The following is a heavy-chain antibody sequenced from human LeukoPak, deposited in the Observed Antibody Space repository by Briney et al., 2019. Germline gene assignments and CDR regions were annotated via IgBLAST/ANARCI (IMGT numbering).Heavy chain of an antibody. V-gene: IGHV3-30*04. J-gene: IGHJ5*02. CDR2: ISYDGSNK. CDR3: ARDQMSGGTWFDP. CDR1: GFTFSSYA. D-gene: IGHD2-8*02. Sequence: GGSLRLSCAASGFTFSSYAMHWVRQAPGKGLEWVAVISYDGSNKYYADSVKGRFTISRDNSKNTLYLQMNSPRAEDTAVYYCARDQMSGGTWFDPWGQGTLVTVSS.